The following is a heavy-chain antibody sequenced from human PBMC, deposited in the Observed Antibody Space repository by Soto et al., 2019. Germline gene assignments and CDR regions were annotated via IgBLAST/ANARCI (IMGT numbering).Heavy chain of an antibody. D-gene: IGHD1-26*01. Sequence: EVQLVESGGGLVKPGGSLRLSCAASGFTFDTYTMNWVRQAPGKGLEWVSSIDTTSNYIYYADSVKGRFTVSRDDAKKSLYLQLNSLRAGDKAVYYCAGETFYSGCYGDWGQGTLVTVSS. J-gene: IGHJ4*02. V-gene: IGHV3-21*01. CDR2: IDTTSNYI. CDR1: GFTFDTYT. CDR3: AGETFYSGCYGD.